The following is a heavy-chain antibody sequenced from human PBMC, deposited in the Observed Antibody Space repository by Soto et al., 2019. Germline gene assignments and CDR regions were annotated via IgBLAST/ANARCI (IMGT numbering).Heavy chain of an antibody. CDR1: GGTFSSYA. D-gene: IGHD3-3*01. V-gene: IGHV1-69*13. Sequence: VASVKVSCKASGGTFSSYAISWVRQAPGQGLEWMGGIIPIFGTANYAQKFRGRVTITADESTSTAYMELSSLRSEDTAVYYCARKDYDFWSGYNYWGQGTLVTVSS. CDR2: IIPIFGTA. CDR3: ARKDYDFWSGYNY. J-gene: IGHJ4*02.